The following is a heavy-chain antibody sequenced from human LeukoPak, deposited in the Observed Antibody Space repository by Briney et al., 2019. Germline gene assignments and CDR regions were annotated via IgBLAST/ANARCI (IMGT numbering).Heavy chain of an antibody. D-gene: IGHD3-10*01. Sequence: GGSLRVSCAASGFTFSSYWISWVRQAPGKGLEWVANIKQDGSEKYYVDSVKGRFTISRDNAKNSLYLQMNSLRAEDTAVYYCARDLGYGSGSFFDYWGQGTLVTVSS. CDR1: GFTFSSYW. CDR2: IKQDGSEK. V-gene: IGHV3-7*01. CDR3: ARDLGYGSGSFFDY. J-gene: IGHJ4*02.